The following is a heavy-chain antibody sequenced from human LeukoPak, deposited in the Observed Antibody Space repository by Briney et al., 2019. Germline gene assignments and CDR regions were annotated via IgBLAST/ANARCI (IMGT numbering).Heavy chain of an antibody. J-gene: IGHJ4*02. CDR2: IYYSGRT. CDR3: ASGTPTVTSLGY. V-gene: IGHV4-59*01. D-gene: IGHD4-17*01. CDR1: GGSISSYF. Sequence: SETLSLTCTVSGGSISSYFWTWIRQPPGKGLEWIGYIYYSGRTNHNPSLKSRVTISVDTSKNQFSLKLSSVTAADTAVYYCASGTPTVTSLGYWGQGTLVTVSS.